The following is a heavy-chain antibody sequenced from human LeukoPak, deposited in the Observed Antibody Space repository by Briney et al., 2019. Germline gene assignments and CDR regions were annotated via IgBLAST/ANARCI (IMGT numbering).Heavy chain of an antibody. CDR2: IHYSSKT. Sequence: SETLSLTCSVSGGAVNGSIFYWAWLRQPPGKGLEWIGSIHYSSKTYDNPTLRSRVTMSVDKAKYQFSLKLISVTAADTAVYYCARDGGGAHYYSVDYWGQGTLVTVSS. D-gene: IGHD3-22*01. CDR3: ARDGGGAHYYSVDY. J-gene: IGHJ4*02. V-gene: IGHV4-39*07. CDR1: GGAVNGSIFY.